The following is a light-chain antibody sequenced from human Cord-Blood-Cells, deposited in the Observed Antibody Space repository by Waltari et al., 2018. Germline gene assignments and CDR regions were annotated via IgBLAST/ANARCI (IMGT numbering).Light chain of an antibody. J-gene: IGKJ4*01. CDR2: NIS. CDR1: QSLVHSDGNTY. V-gene: IGKV2-24*01. CDR3: TPATQVPLT. Sequence: DIVMTQSPLSSPVTLGQPASISCRSGQSLVHSDGNTYLSRLQQRPGQPPRLLIYNISNPFSGVPDRFSGSGAGTDFTLKISRVEAGDVGVYYCTPATQVPLTFGGGTKVEIK.